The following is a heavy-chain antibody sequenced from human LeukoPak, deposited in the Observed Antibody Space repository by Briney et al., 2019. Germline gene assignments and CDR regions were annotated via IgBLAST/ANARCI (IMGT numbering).Heavy chain of an antibody. D-gene: IGHD6-19*01. J-gene: IGHJ4*02. V-gene: IGHV4-34*01. CDR3: ARIPRAVDRTGYFDY. CDR1: GGSFSGYY. CDR2: INHSGST. Sequence: SETLSLTCAVYGGSFSGYYWSWIRQPPGKGLEWIGEINHSGSTKYNPSLKNQVTISVDTSKNQFSLKLSSVTAADTAVYYCARIPRAVDRTGYFDYWGQGTLVTVSS.